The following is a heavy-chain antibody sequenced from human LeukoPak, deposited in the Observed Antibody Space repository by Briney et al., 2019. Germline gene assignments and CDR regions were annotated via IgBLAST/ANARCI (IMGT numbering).Heavy chain of an antibody. Sequence: SQTLSLTCAVSGGSSRSGDYFWSWIRQPPGKGLEWIGHIHYSGNTYYNPSLKSRVSISVDTSKNQFSLKLSSVTAADTAVYYCARENNDYGGKKAFDYWGQGTLVPLSS. D-gene: IGHD4-23*01. CDR2: IHYSGNT. CDR3: ARENNDYGGKKAFDY. CDR1: GGSSRSGDYF. V-gene: IGHV4-30-4*01. J-gene: IGHJ4*02.